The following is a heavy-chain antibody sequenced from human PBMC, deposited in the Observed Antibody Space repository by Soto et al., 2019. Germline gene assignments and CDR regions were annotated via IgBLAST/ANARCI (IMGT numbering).Heavy chain of an antibody. J-gene: IGHJ5*01. D-gene: IGHD2-15*01. V-gene: IGHV4-4*07. Sequence: QLPLQESGPGLVKPSETLSLTCTVYGGSVSDYYWSWVRQPAGKGLEWNGRIRPGGNTNYSPSLMRRVAMSVDTSSNQFSLKLTSVTAADTAVYYCVRGPFCCSACHFASWGQGALVTVSS. CDR3: VRGPFCCSACHFAS. CDR1: GGSVSDYY. CDR2: IRPGGNT.